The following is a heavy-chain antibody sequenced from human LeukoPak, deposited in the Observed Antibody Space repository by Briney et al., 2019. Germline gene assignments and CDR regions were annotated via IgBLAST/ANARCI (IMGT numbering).Heavy chain of an antibody. Sequence: ASVKVSCKASGYTXTYYYMHRVRQAPGQGLEWMGIINPSGGSTSYAQKFQGRVTMTRDTSTSTVYMELSSLRSEDTAVYYCARKAGGSYRLDYWGQGTLVTVSS. D-gene: IGHD1-26*01. CDR1: GYTXTYYY. V-gene: IGHV1-46*01. CDR2: INPSGGST. CDR3: ARKAGGSYRLDY. J-gene: IGHJ4*02.